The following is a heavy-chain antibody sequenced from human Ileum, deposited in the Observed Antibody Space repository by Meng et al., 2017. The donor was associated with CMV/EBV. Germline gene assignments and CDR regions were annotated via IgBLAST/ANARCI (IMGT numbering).Heavy chain of an antibody. V-gene: IGHV3-74*01. Sequence: EVQLGGAWGGLFQPGGSLRLSCAASGFTFSTYWMHWVRQGPGEGLGWVSRMNSDGSTTDYADSVKGRFTISRDNAKNTLYLQMNSLRVDDTAVYYCATAGQYRLDNWGHGTLVTVSS. CDR3: ATAGQYRLDN. D-gene: IGHD2-2*01. CDR2: MNSDGSTT. CDR1: GFTFSTYW. J-gene: IGHJ4*01.